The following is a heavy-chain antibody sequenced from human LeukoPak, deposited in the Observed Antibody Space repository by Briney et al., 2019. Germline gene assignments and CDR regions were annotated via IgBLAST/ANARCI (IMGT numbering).Heavy chain of an antibody. V-gene: IGHV3-21*01. CDR1: GIHFRTHN. Sequence: GSPRLSCAGSGIHFRTHNMNWVRQASGKGLEWVSSISGGSSYIYYADLVRGRFTISRDNAKTSLYLQMNSLRPEDTAIYYCTAAWSNFDFWGQGILVAVSS. CDR3: TAAWSNFDF. CDR2: ISGGSSYI. J-gene: IGHJ4*02. D-gene: IGHD6-25*01.